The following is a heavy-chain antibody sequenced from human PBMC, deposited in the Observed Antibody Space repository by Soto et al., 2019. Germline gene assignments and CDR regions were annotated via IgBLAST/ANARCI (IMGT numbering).Heavy chain of an antibody. CDR2: INPSGGST. J-gene: IGHJ3*02. CDR3: AGENSYGARGSAFDI. Sequence: ASVKVSCKASGYTFTSYYMHWVRQAPGQGLEWMGIINPSGGSTSYAQKFQGRVTMTRDTSTSTVYMELSSLRSEDTAVYYCAGENSYGARGSAFDIWGQGTMVTVSS. CDR1: GYTFTSYY. D-gene: IGHD5-18*01. V-gene: IGHV1-46*01.